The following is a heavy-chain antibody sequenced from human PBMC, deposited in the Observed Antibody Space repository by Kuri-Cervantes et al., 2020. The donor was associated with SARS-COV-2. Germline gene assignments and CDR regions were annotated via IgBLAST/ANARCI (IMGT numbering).Heavy chain of an antibody. CDR3: ARGNYDSSGYYYWEGRDYFDY. J-gene: IGHJ4*02. CDR1: GGSISSSSYY. Sequence: SETLSLTCTVSGGSISSSSYYWGWIRQPPGKGLEWIGYIYYSGSTNYNPSLKSRVTISVDTSKNQFSLKLSSVTAADTAVYYCARGNYDSSGYYYWEGRDYFDYWGQGTLVTVSS. D-gene: IGHD3-22*01. V-gene: IGHV4-61*05. CDR2: IYYSGST.